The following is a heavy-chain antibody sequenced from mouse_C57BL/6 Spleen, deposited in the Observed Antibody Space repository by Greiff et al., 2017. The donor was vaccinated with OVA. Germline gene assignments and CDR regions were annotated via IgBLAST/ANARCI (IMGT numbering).Heavy chain of an antibody. V-gene: IGHV1-61*01. CDR3: ARRGYLYYYAMDY. CDR1: GYTFTSYW. CDR2: IYPSDSET. D-gene: IGHD6-2*01. Sequence: VQLQQPGAELVRPGSSVKLSCKASGYTFTSYWMDWVKQRPGQGLEWIGNIYPSDSETHYNQKFKDKATLTVDKSSSTASMQLSSLTSEDSAVYYCARRGYLYYYAMDYWGQGTSVTVSS. J-gene: IGHJ4*01.